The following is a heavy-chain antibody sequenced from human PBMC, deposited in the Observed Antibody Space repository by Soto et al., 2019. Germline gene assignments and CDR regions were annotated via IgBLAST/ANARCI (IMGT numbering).Heavy chain of an antibody. CDR3: AKGGGDYTPYDY. J-gene: IGHJ4*02. CDR1: GFNFGNYA. Sequence: VQLLEFGGGLVQPGGSLRLSCAASGFNFGNYAMSWVRQGPEKGLEWVSTISGSGRSTYDADSVKGRFTISRDNSKNTLYLQMNSLRAEDTAEYYCAKGGGDYTPYDYWGQGALVSVSS. V-gene: IGHV3-23*01. D-gene: IGHD4-17*01. CDR2: ISGSGRST.